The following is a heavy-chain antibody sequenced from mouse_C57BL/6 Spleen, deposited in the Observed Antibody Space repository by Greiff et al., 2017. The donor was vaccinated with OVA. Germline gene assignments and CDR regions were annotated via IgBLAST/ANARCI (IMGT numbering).Heavy chain of an antibody. CDR2: IYPRSGNT. Sequence: VKLQESGAELARPGASVKLSCKASGYTFTSYGISWVKQRTGQGLEWIGEIYPRSGNTYYNEKFKGKATLTADKSSSTAYMELRSLTSEDSAVYFCALYYYGSSHWYFDVWGTGTTVTVSS. D-gene: IGHD1-1*01. CDR1: GYTFTSYG. CDR3: ALYYYGSSHWYFDV. J-gene: IGHJ1*03. V-gene: IGHV1-81*01.